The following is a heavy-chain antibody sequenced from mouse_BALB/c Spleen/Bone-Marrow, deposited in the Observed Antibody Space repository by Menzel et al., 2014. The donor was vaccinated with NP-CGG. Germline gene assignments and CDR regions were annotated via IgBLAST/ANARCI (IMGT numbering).Heavy chain of an antibody. V-gene: IGHV7-3*02. CDR2: IRNKAYGYTT. Sequence: EVKVVESGGGLVQPGGSLRLSCTTSGFTFTDYYMSWVRQPPGKALEWLAFIRNKAYGYTTEYSASVRGRFTISRDNSQSILYLQMNTLRAEDSATYYGARFPMDYGGQGTSVTASS. J-gene: IGHJ4*01. CDR3: ARFPMDY. CDR1: GFTFTDYY.